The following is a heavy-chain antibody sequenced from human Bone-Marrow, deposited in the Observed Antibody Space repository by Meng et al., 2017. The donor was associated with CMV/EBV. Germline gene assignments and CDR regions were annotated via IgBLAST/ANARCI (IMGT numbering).Heavy chain of an antibody. J-gene: IGHJ4*02. CDR1: GFTFNNYA. CDR3: ARDGCTSTSCYPHYDN. D-gene: IGHD2-2*01. V-gene: IGHV3-30*04. CDR2: TSYDGRNK. Sequence: GGSLRLSCAVSGFTFNNYAMHWVRQAPGKGLEWVAVTSYDGRNKSDADSVKGRVTISRDNSKNTLFLQMNSLRAEDTAVYYCARDGCTSTSCYPHYDNWGQRTLVTVSS.